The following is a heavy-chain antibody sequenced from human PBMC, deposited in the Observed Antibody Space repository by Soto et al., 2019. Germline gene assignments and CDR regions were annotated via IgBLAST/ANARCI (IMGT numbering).Heavy chain of an antibody. Sequence: QVQLVESGGGVVQPGRSLRLSCAASGFTFSSYGMHWVRQAPGKGLEWVAVIWYDGSNKYYADSVKGRFTISRDNSKNTLYLQMNSLRAEDTAVYYCARDVWSGYSYGMDVWGQGTTVTVSS. J-gene: IGHJ6*02. CDR1: GFTFSSYG. V-gene: IGHV3-33*01. D-gene: IGHD3-3*01. CDR2: IWYDGSNK. CDR3: ARDVWSGYSYGMDV.